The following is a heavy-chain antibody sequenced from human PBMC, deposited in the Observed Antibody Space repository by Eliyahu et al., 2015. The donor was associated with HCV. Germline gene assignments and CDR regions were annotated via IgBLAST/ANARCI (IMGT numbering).Heavy chain of an antibody. J-gene: IGHJ4*02. Sequence: QITLKESGPTLVRPTQTLTLTCTFSGFSLSTSGVGVGWIRQPPGMALEWLALIHWNDNPRSSPSVASRLTISKDTSKNQVVLTLTNVEPADTATYYCAHRDRVVVGEAFDSWGQGTQVTVSS. CDR3: AHRDRVVVGEAFDS. V-gene: IGHV2-5*01. CDR1: GFSLSTSGVG. D-gene: IGHD2-21*01. CDR2: IHWNDNP.